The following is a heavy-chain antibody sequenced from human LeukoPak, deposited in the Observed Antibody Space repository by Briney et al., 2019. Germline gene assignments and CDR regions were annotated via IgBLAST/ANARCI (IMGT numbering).Heavy chain of an antibody. D-gene: IGHD3-22*01. V-gene: IGHV3-7*01. J-gene: IGHJ4*02. CDR1: GFTFSSYW. CDR2: MNIDGSEK. CDR3: ARDGDYYDSSGPFDY. Sequence: PGGSLRLSCAASGFTFSSYWMGWVRQAPGERLEWVANMNIDGSEKYYADSAKGRFTISRDNARNSVYLQMNSLRVEDTAVYYCARDGDYYDSSGPFDYWDQGTLVTVSS.